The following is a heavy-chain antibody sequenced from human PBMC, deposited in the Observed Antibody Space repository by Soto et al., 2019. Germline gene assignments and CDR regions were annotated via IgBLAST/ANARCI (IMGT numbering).Heavy chain of an antibody. Sequence: GASVKVSCKASGGTFSSYAISWVRQAPGQGLEWMGGIIPIFGTANYARKFQGRVTITANESTSTAYMELSSLRSEDTAVYYCAYTAAWNWFDPWGQGTLVTVSS. CDR2: IIPIFGTA. J-gene: IGHJ5*02. CDR3: AYTAAWNWFDP. CDR1: GGTFSSYA. V-gene: IGHV1-69*13. D-gene: IGHD5-18*01.